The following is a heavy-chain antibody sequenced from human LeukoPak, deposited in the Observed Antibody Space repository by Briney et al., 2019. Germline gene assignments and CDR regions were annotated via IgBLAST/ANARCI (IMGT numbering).Heavy chain of an antibody. CDR1: GYSFTTYW. V-gene: IGHV5-51*01. D-gene: IGHD1-26*01. CDR3: ARELYSGSYFY. J-gene: IGHJ4*02. Sequence: ESLQISCKGSGYSFTTYWIVWVRQMPGKGLEWMGIIYPGDSDTRYSPSFQGQVTISADKSISTAYLQWSSLKTSDTAMYYCARELYSGSYFYWGQGTLVTVSS. CDR2: IYPGDSDT.